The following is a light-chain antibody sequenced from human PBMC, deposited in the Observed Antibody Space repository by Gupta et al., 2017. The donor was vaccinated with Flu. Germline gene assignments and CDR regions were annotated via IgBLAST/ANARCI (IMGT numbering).Light chain of an antibody. CDR1: QSISTW. J-gene: IGKJ2*01. CDR2: KAS. V-gene: IGKV1-5*03. Sequence: PSTLSASGGDRVTITCRASQSISTWLAWYQQKPGTAPKVLIYKASSLESGVPSRFSGSGSGTEFTLTISSLQPDDFATYYCQQYNSYSYTFGQGTKLEIK. CDR3: QQYNSYSYT.